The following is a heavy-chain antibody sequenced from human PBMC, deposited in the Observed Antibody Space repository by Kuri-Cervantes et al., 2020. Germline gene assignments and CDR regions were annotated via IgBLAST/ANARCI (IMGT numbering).Heavy chain of an antibody. CDR1: GFTFSDYA. CDR3: TTGQGSGYYFGFDY. D-gene: IGHD3-22*01. Sequence: GGSLRLSCAASGFTFSDYAMSWVRQAPGKGLEWVGRIKSKTDGGTTDYAAPVKGRFTISSDDSKNTLYLQMNSLKTEDTAVYYCTTGQGSGYYFGFDYWGQGTLVTVSS. J-gene: IGHJ4*02. CDR2: IKSKTDGGTT. V-gene: IGHV3-15*01.